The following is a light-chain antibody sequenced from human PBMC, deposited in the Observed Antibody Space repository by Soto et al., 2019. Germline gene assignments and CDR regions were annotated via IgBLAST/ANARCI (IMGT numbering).Light chain of an antibody. CDR2: GAS. CDR3: QQYGSSPRT. CDR1: QSVTNNF. V-gene: IGKV3-20*01. Sequence: PGERATLSCRASQSVTNNFLAWYQQKPGQPPRLLIYGASWRATGIPDRFSGSGSGTDFTLTVSRLEPEDFAVYYCQQYGSSPRTFGQGTKVEIK. J-gene: IGKJ1*01.